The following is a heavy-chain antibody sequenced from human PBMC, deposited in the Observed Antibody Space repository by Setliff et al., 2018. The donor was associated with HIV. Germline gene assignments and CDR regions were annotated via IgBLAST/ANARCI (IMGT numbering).Heavy chain of an antibody. CDR2: IQSNSIGGTI. CDR3: ARDTTYYYDSSGLYLDY. D-gene: IGHD3-22*01. CDR1: GFTFTNAW. J-gene: IGHJ4*02. V-gene: IGHV3-15*01. Sequence: GGSLRLSCAASGFTFTNAWMTWVRQAPGKGLEWLGRIQSNSIGGTILYGASVKGRFTISRDDSTNTLYLQMNSLRAEDTAVYYCARDTTYYYDSSGLYLDYWGQGTLVTVSS.